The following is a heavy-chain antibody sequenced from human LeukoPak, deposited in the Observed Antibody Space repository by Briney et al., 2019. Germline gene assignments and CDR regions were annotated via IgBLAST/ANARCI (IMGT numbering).Heavy chain of an antibody. J-gene: IGHJ4*02. V-gene: IGHV3-33*03. CDR1: EFPFSSYG. D-gene: IGHD6-19*01. CDR2: IWHDGSYK. CDR3: ASGDYSSGWKLDY. Sequence: GGSLRLSCAASEFPFSSYGMHWVRQAPGKALEWVAVIWHDGSYKYYADSVKGRFTISRDNSKNTLYLQMNSLRAEDTAVYFCASGDYSSGWKLDYWGQGTLVTVSS.